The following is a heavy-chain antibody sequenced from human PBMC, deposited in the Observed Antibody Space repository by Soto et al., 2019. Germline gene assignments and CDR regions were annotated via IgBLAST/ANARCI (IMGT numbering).Heavy chain of an antibody. CDR1: GDSISYSY. D-gene: IGHD3-22*01. Sequence: LETLSLTCSVSGDSISYSYWSWIRQSPGKGLEWIGYVHSSGSTNYNPSLRSRVTTSLDTSRNQFSLQLNSVTAADTAVYYCARGYYDSSGYSNTFDIWGHGTMVT. V-gene: IGHV4-59*01. CDR3: ARGYYDSSGYSNTFDI. CDR2: VHSSGST. J-gene: IGHJ3*02.